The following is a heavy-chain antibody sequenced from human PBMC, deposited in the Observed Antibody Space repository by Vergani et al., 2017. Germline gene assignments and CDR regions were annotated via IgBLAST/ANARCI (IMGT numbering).Heavy chain of an antibody. V-gene: IGHV3-23*01. CDR2: LTGGVGST. J-gene: IGHJ5*02. D-gene: IGHD2-8*01. Sequence: EVQLLESGGSLKQPGGSVRLSCAASGFTFSTYAMHWVRQPPGKGLELVSALTGGVGSTYYADSFNGRFIISRDNSTDTLYLQMNSLRPDDTAAYYCVEDARGNESLFDPWGQGTLVTVSS. CDR1: GFTFSTYA. CDR3: VEDARGNESLFDP.